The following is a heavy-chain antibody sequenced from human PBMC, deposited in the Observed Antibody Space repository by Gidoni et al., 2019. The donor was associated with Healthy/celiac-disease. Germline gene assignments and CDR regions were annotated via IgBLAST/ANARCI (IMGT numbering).Heavy chain of an antibody. CDR1: GGSVSSGSYY. CDR2: IYYSGST. CDR3: ARDAPGRGTGYFDL. J-gene: IGHJ2*01. V-gene: IGHV4-61*01. D-gene: IGHD2-8*02. Sequence: QVQLQESGPGLVKPSETLSLTCTVSGGSVSSGSYYWSWIRQPPGKGLEWIGYIYYSGSTNYNPALKSRVTISVDTSKNQFSLKLSSVTAADTAVYYCARDAPGRGTGYFDLWGRGTLVTVSS.